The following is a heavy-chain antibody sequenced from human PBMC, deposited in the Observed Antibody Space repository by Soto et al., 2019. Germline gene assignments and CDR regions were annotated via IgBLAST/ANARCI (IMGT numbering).Heavy chain of an antibody. V-gene: IGHV4-34*01. CDR2: INHSGSS. CDR3: ARGSHYYYNSSGYFTLEY. J-gene: IGHJ4*02. D-gene: IGHD3-22*01. Sequence: SETLSLTCAVYGGSFSGHYWSWIRQPPGKGLEWIGEINHSGSSNYNPSLKSRVTMSVDTSKNQFSLKLSSVTAADTAVYYCARGSHYYYNSSGYFTLEYWGQGTLVTVS. CDR1: GGSFSGHY.